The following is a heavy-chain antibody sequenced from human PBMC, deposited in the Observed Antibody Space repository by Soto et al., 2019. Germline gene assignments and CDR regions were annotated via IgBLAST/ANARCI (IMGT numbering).Heavy chain of an antibody. CDR1: GYTFTSYN. Sequence: QVQLVQSGAEVKKPGASVKVSCKASGYTFTSYNMHWVRQAPGQGLEWMGIINPSGGSTSYAQKFQGRVPMTRDTSTITVYMELSSLRSEDTAVYYCARDRGDYDILTGYYTLYYWGQGTLVTVSS. CDR2: INPSGGST. D-gene: IGHD3-9*01. V-gene: IGHV1-46*03. CDR3: ARDRGDYDILTGYYTLYY. J-gene: IGHJ4*02.